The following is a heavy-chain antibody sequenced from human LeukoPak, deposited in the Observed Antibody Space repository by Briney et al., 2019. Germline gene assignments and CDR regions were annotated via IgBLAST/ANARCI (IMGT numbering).Heavy chain of an antibody. Sequence: ASVKVSCKVSGYTLSELSMHWVRQAPGKGLEWMGGFDVEDGEIIYAQKFQGRVTMTEDTSTDTAYMELSSLRSEDTAVYYCAGRQLIAVAGTWWFDPWGQGTLVTVSS. V-gene: IGHV1-24*01. CDR2: FDVEDGEI. D-gene: IGHD6-19*01. CDR1: GYTLSELS. J-gene: IGHJ5*02. CDR3: AGRQLIAVAGTWWFDP.